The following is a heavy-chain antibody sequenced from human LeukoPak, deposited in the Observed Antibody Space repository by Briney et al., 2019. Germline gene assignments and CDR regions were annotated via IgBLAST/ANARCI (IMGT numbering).Heavy chain of an antibody. CDR3: AKDFRFLEWSTRAHYFDY. J-gene: IGHJ4*02. V-gene: IGHV3-30*18. CDR2: ISYDGSNK. D-gene: IGHD3-3*01. Sequence: GRSLRLSCAASGFTFSTYGMHWVRQAPGKGLEWVAVISYDGSNKFYADSVKGRFTISRDNSKNTLYLQMNTLRAEDTAVYYCAKDFRFLEWSTRAHYFDYWGQGTLVTVSS. CDR1: GFTFSTYG.